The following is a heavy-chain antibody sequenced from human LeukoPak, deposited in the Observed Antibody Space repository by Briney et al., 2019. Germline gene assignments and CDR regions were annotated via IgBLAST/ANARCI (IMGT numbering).Heavy chain of an antibody. J-gene: IGHJ4*02. D-gene: IGHD5-18*01. CDR1: GFTFSSYA. CDR3: AKDKGLRGYSYGSDY. Sequence: GGSLRLSCAASGFTFSSYAMSWVRQAPGKGLEWVSAISGSGGSTYYADSVKGRFTISRDNSKNTLYLQMNSLRAEDTAVYYCAKDKGLRGYSYGSDYWGQGTLVTVSS. V-gene: IGHV3-23*01. CDR2: ISGSGGST.